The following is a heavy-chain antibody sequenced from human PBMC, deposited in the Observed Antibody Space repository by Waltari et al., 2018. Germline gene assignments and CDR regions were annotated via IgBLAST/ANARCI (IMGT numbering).Heavy chain of an antibody. CDR3: ARGSRDDWFDP. CDR2: IYPSDSDT. J-gene: IGHJ5*02. V-gene: IGHV5-51*03. Sequence: QLVQSGAEVIKAAESLKLSCKGSGYNFNTYWVAWGRQMPGKGLEWMGIIYPSDSDTRYSPSFQGQVTISADKSINTVYLQWSSLEASDTATYYCARGSRDDWFDPWGQGTLVTVSS. D-gene: IGHD3-10*01. CDR1: GYNFNTYW.